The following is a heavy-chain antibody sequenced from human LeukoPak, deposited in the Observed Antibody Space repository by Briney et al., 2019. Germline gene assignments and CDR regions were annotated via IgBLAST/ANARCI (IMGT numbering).Heavy chain of an antibody. CDR2: FYYTGST. V-gene: IGHV4-59*01. J-gene: IGHJ4*02. CDR3: ARDGEYDFWSGYDY. CDR1: GGSISSYY. Sequence: SETLSLTCTVSGGSISSYYWSWIRQPPGKGLEWIGYFYYTGSTNYNPSLKSRVSISVDTSKNQFSLKLSSVTAADTAVYYCARDGEYDFWSGYDYWGQGTLVTVSS. D-gene: IGHD3-3*01.